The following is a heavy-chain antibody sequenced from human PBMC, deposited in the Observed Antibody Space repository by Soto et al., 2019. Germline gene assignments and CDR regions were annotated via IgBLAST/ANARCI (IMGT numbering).Heavy chain of an antibody. D-gene: IGHD3-22*01. CDR3: ARATYYYDSSGYSDRVLDY. Sequence: SETLSLTCAVYGGSGGSFSGYYWSWIRQPPGKGLEWIGEINHSGSTNYNPSLKSRVTISVDTSKNQFSLKLSSVTAADTAVYYCARATYYYDSSGYSDRVLDYWGQGTLVTVSS. J-gene: IGHJ4*02. V-gene: IGHV4-34*09. CDR1: GGSGGSFSGYY. CDR2: INHSGST.